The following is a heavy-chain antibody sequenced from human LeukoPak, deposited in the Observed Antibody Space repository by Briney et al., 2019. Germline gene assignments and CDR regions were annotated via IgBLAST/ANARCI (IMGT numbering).Heavy chain of an antibody. D-gene: IGHD5-12*01. J-gene: IGHJ4*02. CDR3: ARASGYDRYYFDY. Sequence: GGSLRLSCAASGFTFSDYYMSWIRQAPGKGLEWVSYISSSSSYTNYADSVKGRFTISRDNAKNSLYLQMNSLRAEDTAVYYCARASGYDRYYFDYGAREPLAPVSS. CDR2: ISSSSSYT. CDR1: GFTFSDYY. V-gene: IGHV3-11*06.